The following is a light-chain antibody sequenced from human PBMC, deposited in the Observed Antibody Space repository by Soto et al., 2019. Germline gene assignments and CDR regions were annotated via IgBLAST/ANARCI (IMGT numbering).Light chain of an antibody. Sequence: EIVMTHSPATLSLSQGERAALSCSAIQSINSEVAWYQQKPGQPHRLLIYGASTRATGVPARFTGSESGSEFTLTISGLQSADFVGYYCQQGHNWPLTFGQGTRLEI. CDR1: QSINSE. J-gene: IGKJ2*01. V-gene: IGKV3-15*01. CDR3: QQGHNWPLT. CDR2: GAS.